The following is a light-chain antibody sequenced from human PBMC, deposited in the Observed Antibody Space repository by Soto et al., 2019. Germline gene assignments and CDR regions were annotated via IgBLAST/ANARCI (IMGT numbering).Light chain of an antibody. J-gene: IGKJ1*01. CDR3: QKYNIAPSWT. Sequence: DIPMTQSPSSLSASVGDRVTITCRASQGISNYLAWYQQQPGKVPKLLIYGASTLQSGVPSRFSGSGSGTDFTLTINGLQPEDVATYYCQKYNIAPSWTFGQGTKVEIK. CDR1: QGISNY. V-gene: IGKV1-27*01. CDR2: GAS.